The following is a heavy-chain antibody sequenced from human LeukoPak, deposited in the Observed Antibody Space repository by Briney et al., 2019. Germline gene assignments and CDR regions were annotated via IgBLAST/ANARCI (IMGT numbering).Heavy chain of an antibody. D-gene: IGHD2-2*02. CDR1: GDSISSYY. CDR3: AGSIVVVPAAIPWFDP. CDR2: INYSGST. J-gene: IGHJ5*02. V-gene: IGHV4-59*01. Sequence: SETLSLTCTVSGDSISSYYWSWIRQPPGKGLEWIGYINYSGSTNYNPSLKGRVTTSVDTSKNHFSLKLSSVTAADTAVYYCAGSIVVVPAAIPWFDPWGQGTLVTVSS.